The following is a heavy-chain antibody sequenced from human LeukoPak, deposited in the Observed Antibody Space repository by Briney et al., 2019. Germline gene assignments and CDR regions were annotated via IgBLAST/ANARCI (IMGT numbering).Heavy chain of an antibody. CDR3: ASQAASGYYFEY. D-gene: IGHD3-9*01. Sequence: GASVKVSCKASGYTFTDYYIQWVRQAPGQGLEWMGWISPSGRGANSAQKFQGRVTMTRDTSISTAYMGLSRLTSDDTAVYYCASQAASGYYFEYWGQGSLVTVSS. CDR2: ISPSGRGA. V-gene: IGHV1-2*02. J-gene: IGHJ4*02. CDR1: GYTFTDYY.